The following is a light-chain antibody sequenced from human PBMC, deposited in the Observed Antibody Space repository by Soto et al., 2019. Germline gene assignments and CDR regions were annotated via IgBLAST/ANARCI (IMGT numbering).Light chain of an antibody. J-gene: IGLJ3*02. CDR3: ATWDDSLSAWV. CDR2: EVS. CDR1: SSDVGGYNY. Sequence: QSVLTQPASVSGSPGQSITISCTGTSSDVGGYNYVSWYQQHPGKAPKLMIYEVSNRPSGVPDRFSGSKSGTSASLAISGLRSEDEGNYYCATWDDSLSAWVFGGGTKLTVL. V-gene: IGLV2-14*01.